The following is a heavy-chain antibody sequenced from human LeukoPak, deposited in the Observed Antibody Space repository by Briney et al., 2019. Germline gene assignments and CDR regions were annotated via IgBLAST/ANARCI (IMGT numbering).Heavy chain of an antibody. CDR2: INHSGST. CDR1: GFTFSSYA. Sequence: GSLRLSCAASGFTFSSYAMSWIRQPPGKGLEWIGEINHSGSTNYNPSLKSRVTISVDTSKNQFSLKLSSVTAADTAVYYCARARRGYSSGRAAFDIWGQGTMVTVSS. J-gene: IGHJ3*02. V-gene: IGHV4-34*01. D-gene: IGHD5-18*01. CDR3: ARARRGYSSGRAAFDI.